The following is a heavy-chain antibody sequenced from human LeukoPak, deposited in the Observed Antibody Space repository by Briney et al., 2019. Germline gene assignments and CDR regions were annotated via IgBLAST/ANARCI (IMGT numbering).Heavy chain of an antibody. CDR3: ARGQAYYDYVWGSYRHNWFDP. J-gene: IGHJ5*02. D-gene: IGHD3-16*02. CDR2: IYTSGST. CDR1: GGSISSYY. V-gene: IGHV4-4*07. Sequence: SETLSLTCTVSGGSISSYYWSWIRQPAGKGLEWIGRIYTSGSTNYNPSLKSRVTISVDTSKNQFSLKLSSVTAADTAVYYCARGQAYYDYVWGSYRHNWFDPWGQGTLVTVSS.